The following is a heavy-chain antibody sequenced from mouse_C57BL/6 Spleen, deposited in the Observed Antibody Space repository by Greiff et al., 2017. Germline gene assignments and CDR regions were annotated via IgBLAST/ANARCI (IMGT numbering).Heavy chain of an antibody. CDR2: IDPANGNT. Sequence: VQLQQSVAELVRPGASVKLSCTASGFYIKNTYMHWVKQRPEQSLEWIGRIDPANGNTKYAPKFQGKATIAADPSSNTAYLQLSSLTSEDTAVYYSARVGWNVDYWGQGTSVTVSS. CDR3: ARVGWNVDY. D-gene: IGHD2-3*01. CDR1: GFYIKNTY. J-gene: IGHJ4*01. V-gene: IGHV14-3*01.